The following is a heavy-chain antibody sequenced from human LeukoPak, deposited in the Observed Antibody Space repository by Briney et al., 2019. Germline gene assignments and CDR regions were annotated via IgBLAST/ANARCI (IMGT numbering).Heavy chain of an antibody. CDR1: GFTFSVSA. J-gene: IGHJ4*02. CDR2: IRSKANSYAN. D-gene: IGHD2-2*01. Sequence: PGGSLRLSCAASGFTFSVSAMHWVRQTSGKGLEWVGRIRSKANSYANAYAASVKGTFTISRSDSKHAAYLQMNSLKCEDTAVYYCTSGSSSCWVPGYWRQGSVVAVCS. V-gene: IGHV3-73*01. CDR3: TSGSSSCWVPGY.